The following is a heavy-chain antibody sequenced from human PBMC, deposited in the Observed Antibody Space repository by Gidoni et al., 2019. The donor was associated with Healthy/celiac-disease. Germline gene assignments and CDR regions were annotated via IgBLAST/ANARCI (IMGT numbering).Heavy chain of an antibody. Sequence: QITLKESGPTLVKLPQTLTLTCTFSGFSLSTSGVGVGWIRQPPGKALEWLALIYWNDDKRYSPSLKSRLTITKDTSKNQVVLTMTNMDPVDTATYYCAHYDSSGYYFDAFDIWGQGTMVTVSS. CDR3: AHYDSSGYYFDAFDI. CDR1: GFSLSTSGVG. D-gene: IGHD3-22*01. CDR2: IYWNDDK. J-gene: IGHJ3*02. V-gene: IGHV2-5*01.